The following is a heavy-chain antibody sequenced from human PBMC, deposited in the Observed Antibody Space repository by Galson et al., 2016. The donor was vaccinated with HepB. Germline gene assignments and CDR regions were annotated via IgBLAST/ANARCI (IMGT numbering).Heavy chain of an antibody. D-gene: IGHD1-26*01. V-gene: IGHV5-51*01. CDR3: ARGWELHDY. Sequence: QSGAEVKKPGDSLKISCKVSGYWFSNYWIGWVRQMPGIGLEWMGIIYPHDSDTRYSPSFQGQVTISADKSISTTYLQWRSLKASDTAIYYCARGWELHDYWGQGTLVTVSS. CDR2: IYPHDSDT. J-gene: IGHJ4*02. CDR1: GYWFSNYW.